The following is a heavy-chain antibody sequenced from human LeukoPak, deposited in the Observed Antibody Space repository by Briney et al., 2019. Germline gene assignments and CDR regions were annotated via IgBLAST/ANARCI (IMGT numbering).Heavy chain of an antibody. CDR1: GFTFSDYT. CDR2: IWHDGTYI. D-gene: IGHD6-13*01. CDR3: AREGHTTAVGSGAPDI. Sequence: PGGSLRLSCPASGFTFSDYTMQWLRQAPGKGLEWVAVIWHDGTYISYGDSVRGRFTISRDNSKNTLYLQMNSLRAEDTAVYYCAREGHTTAVGSGAPDIWGLGTMVTVSS. J-gene: IGHJ3*02. V-gene: IGHV3-33*01.